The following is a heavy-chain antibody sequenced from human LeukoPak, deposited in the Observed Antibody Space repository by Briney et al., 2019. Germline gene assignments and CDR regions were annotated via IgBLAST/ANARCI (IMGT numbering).Heavy chain of an antibody. Sequence: GGSLRLSCVGFGFTFSNYNLNWVRQAPGEGLEWVSSISRSGGSTYYAESVKGRLTISRDNAKNSLYLQMNSLRAEDTAVYYCARSSRELRGYAPWELMPPFDYWGQGTLVTVSS. CDR2: ISRSGGST. J-gene: IGHJ4*02. CDR3: ARSSRELRGYAPWELMPPFDY. CDR1: GFTFSNYN. D-gene: IGHD1-7*01. V-gene: IGHV3-21*01.